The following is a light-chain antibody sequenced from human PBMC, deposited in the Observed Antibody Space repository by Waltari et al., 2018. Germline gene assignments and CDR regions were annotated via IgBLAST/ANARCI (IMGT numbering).Light chain of an antibody. Sequence: EIVLTQSPGTLSLSPGERATLSCRASQSVSSSYLAWYQQKPGQAPRLLIYGASSRATGIHDRFRGSGSGTDFTLTISRLEPEDFAVYYCQQYGSSPPYTFGQGTKLEIK. V-gene: IGKV3-20*01. CDR1: QSVSSSY. CDR2: GAS. CDR3: QQYGSSPPYT. J-gene: IGKJ2*01.